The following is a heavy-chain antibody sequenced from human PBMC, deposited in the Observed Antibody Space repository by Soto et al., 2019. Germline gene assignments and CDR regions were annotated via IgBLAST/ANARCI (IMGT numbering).Heavy chain of an antibody. Sequence: GESLKISCKGSGYTFSSYWIGWVRQMPGKGLEWMGIIHCDDSDTEYSPSFEGQVTISADKSINTAYLQWRSLRASDTAMYYCARARYYYDSSGYHFDYWGQGTLVTVSS. CDR3: ARARYYYDSSGYHFDY. CDR1: GYTFSSYW. J-gene: IGHJ4*02. CDR2: IHCDDSDT. D-gene: IGHD3-22*01. V-gene: IGHV5-51*01.